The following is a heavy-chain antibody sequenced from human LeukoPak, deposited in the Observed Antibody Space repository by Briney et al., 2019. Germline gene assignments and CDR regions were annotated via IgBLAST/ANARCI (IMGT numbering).Heavy chain of an antibody. J-gene: IGHJ5*02. CDR2: IYYSGST. CDR1: GGSISSGGYY. V-gene: IGHV4-31*03. Sequence: SETLSFTCTVSGGSISSGGYYWSWIRQHPGKGLEWIGYIYYSGSTYYNPSLKSRVTISVDTSKNQFSLKLSSVTAADTAVYYCAREVYNWNDGSWFDPWGQGTLVTVSS. CDR3: AREVYNWNDGSWFDP. D-gene: IGHD1-20*01.